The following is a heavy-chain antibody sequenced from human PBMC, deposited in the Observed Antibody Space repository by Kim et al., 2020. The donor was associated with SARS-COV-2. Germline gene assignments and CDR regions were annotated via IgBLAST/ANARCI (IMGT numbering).Heavy chain of an antibody. J-gene: IGHJ4*02. CDR2: VYNSGSA. D-gene: IGHD6-6*01. V-gene: IGHV4-39*01. CDR1: GDSFSSTDSS. CDR3: ARWEYRSSSARCY. Sequence: SETLSLTCTVSGDSFSSTDSSWAWIRQPPGKGLEWIGNVYNSGSAASNPSLRSRLTLSVDTSKRQFSLTLTSVTTTDTAGYYCARWEYRSSSARCYWVEG.